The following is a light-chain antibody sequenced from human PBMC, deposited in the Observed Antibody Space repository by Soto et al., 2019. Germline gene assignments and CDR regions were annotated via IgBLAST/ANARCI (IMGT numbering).Light chain of an antibody. V-gene: IGLV2-8*01. J-gene: IGLJ1*01. CDR1: SSDVGGYNY. CDR2: EVN. CDR3: TSYAGGNNV. Sequence: QSALTQPPSASGSPGQSVTISCTGTSSDVGGYNYVSWYQQNPGKVPKHMIYEVNKRPSGVPDRFSGSKSGNTASLTVSGRQAEDEADYFCTSYAGGNNVFGTGTKVTV.